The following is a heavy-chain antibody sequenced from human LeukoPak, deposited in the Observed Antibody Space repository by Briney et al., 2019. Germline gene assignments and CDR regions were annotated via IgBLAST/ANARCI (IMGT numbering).Heavy chain of an antibody. V-gene: IGHV3-48*01. CDR2: TSNAI. Sequence: GGSLRLSCAASGFTFRSYSMNWVRQAPGKGLEWVSYTSNAIWYADSVKGRLTISRDNAKNALYLQMNSLRPEDTAVYYCVRDSDYAFDHWGQGALVTVSS. CDR3: VRDSDYAFDH. CDR1: GFTFRSYS. D-gene: IGHD3-16*01. J-gene: IGHJ4*02.